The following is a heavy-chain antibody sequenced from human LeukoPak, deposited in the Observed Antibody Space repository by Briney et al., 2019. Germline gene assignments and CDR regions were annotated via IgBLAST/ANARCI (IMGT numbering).Heavy chain of an antibody. D-gene: IGHD6-6*01. V-gene: IGHV1-2*02. J-gene: IGHJ1*01. CDR2: INPNSGGT. CDR1: GYTFTGYS. CDR3: ARVSPGSSSGYFQH. Sequence: GASVKVSCKAYGYTFTGYSMHWVRQSPGQGLEWMGWINPNSGGTNYAQKFQGRVTMTRDTSISTAYMELSRLRSDDTAVYYCARVSPGSSSGYFQHWGQGTLVTVSS.